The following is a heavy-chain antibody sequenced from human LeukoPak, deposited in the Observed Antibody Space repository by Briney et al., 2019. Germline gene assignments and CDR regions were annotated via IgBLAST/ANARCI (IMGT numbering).Heavy chain of an antibody. CDR3: ASPYYDSSGYHRS. V-gene: IGHV4-34*01. CDR1: GGSFSGYY. Sequence: SETLSLTCAVYGGSFSGYYWSWIRQPPGKGLEWIGEINHSGSTNYNPSLKSRVTISVDTSKNQFSLKLSSVTAADTAVYYCASPYYDSSGYHRSWGQGTLVTVSS. CDR2: INHSGST. J-gene: IGHJ5*02. D-gene: IGHD3-22*01.